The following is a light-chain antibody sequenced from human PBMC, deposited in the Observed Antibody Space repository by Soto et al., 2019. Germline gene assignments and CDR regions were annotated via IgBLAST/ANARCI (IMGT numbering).Light chain of an antibody. CDR2: SNN. Sequence: QSVLTQPPSVSGAPGQRVTISCTGTSSNIGAGYDVHWYHQLPGTAPKLLIYSNNSRPSGVPDRFSGSKSGTSASLAITGLQADDEADYFCQSYDSSLSTDVFGSGTKLTVL. CDR1: SSNIGAGYD. CDR3: QSYDSSLSTDV. V-gene: IGLV1-40*01. J-gene: IGLJ1*01.